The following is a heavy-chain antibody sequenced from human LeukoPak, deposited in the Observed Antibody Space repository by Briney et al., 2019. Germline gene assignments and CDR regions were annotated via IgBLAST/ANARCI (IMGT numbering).Heavy chain of an antibody. CDR2: ISGSGGST. CDR1: GFTFSSYA. J-gene: IGHJ4*02. CDR3: ARDLGATSGSYSGTLDY. Sequence: PGGSLRLSCAASGFTFSSYAMSWVRQAPGKGLEWVSAISGSGGSTYYADSVKGRFTISRDNSKNTLYLQMNSLRAEDTAVYYCARDLGATSGSYSGTLDYWGQGTLVTVSS. V-gene: IGHV3-23*01. D-gene: IGHD1-26*01.